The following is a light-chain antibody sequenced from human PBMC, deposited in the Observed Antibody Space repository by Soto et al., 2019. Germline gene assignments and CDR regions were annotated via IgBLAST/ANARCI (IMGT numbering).Light chain of an antibody. CDR1: QGISSY. Sequence: AIRMTQSPSSFSASTGDRVTITCRASQGISSYLAWYQQKPGKAPKLLIYAASTLQSGVPSRFSGSGSGTDFTLTISCLLSEDFATYYCIQYYSYPLTFGGGTKMDIK. CDR3: IQYYSYPLT. CDR2: AAS. V-gene: IGKV1-8*01. J-gene: IGKJ4*01.